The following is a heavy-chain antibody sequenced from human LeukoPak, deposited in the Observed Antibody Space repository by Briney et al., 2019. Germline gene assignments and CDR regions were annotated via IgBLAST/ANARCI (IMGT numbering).Heavy chain of an antibody. V-gene: IGHV1-3*03. J-gene: IGHJ6*04. Sequence: GASVKVSCKASGYTFTSYAMHWVRQAPGQRLEWMGWINAGNGNTKYSQEFQGRVTITRDTSASTAYMELSSLRSEDTAVYYCAELGITIIGGVWGKGTTVTISS. CDR1: GYTFTSYA. CDR2: INAGNGNT. CDR3: AELGITIIGGV. D-gene: IGHD3-10*02.